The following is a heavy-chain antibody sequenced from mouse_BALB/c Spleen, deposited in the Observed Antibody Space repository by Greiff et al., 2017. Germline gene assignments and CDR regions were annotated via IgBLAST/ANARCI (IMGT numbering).Heavy chain of an antibody. J-gene: IGHJ3*01. D-gene: IGHD3-2*02. CDR2: IDPSDSET. V-gene: IGHV1S126*01. Sequence: VQLKQSGPQLVRPGASVKISCKASGYSFTSYWMHWVKQRPGQGHEWIGMIDPSDSETRLNQKFKDKATLTVDKSSSTAYMQLSSPTSEDSAVYDCARRNKATWFADWGQGTLVTVSA. CDR1: GYSFTSYW. CDR3: ARRNKATWFAD.